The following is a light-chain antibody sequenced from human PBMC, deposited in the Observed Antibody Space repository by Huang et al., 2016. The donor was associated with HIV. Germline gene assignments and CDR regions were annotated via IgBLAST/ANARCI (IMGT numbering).Light chain of an antibody. CDR2: GAS. V-gene: IGKV3-20*01. Sequence: EIVLTQSPGTLSLSPGERATLSCRASQSVSNSYLAWYRQRPGQAPRLLIYGASSRATGIPDRFSGSGSVTDFTLTISRLEPEDFALYYCQQYGSSPQFGPGTKVEI. CDR1: QSVSNSY. CDR3: QQYGSSPQ. J-gene: IGKJ3*01.